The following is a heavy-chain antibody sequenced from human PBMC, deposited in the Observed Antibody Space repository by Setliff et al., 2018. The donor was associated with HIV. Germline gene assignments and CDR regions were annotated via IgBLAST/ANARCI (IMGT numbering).Heavy chain of an antibody. CDR2: INTHSGNP. V-gene: IGHV7-4-1*02. J-gene: IGHJ3*02. CDR1: GYAFASYG. Sequence: ASVKVSCKASGYAFASYGLNWVQQAPGQGLEWMGWINTHSGNPTYDKAFTGRVVLSLDTSVSTAYLQISSLWAEDTAVYYCARFYDSGASYSDDAFDILGRGTMFTVSS. CDR3: ARFYDSGASYSDDAFDI. D-gene: IGHD3-22*01.